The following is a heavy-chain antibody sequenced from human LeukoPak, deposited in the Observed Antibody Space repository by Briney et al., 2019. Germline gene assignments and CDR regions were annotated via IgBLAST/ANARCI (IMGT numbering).Heavy chain of an antibody. CDR1: GGSISSYY. CDR3: ARRGGGSSWP. Sequence: SETLSLTCTVSGGSISSYYWSWIRQPPGKGLEWIAEIDPSGSTYYNPSLKSRVTISADTSKNQFSLKLNSVTAADTAVYYCARRGGGSSWPWGQGTLVTVSS. V-gene: IGHV4-34*01. J-gene: IGHJ5*02. D-gene: IGHD6-13*01. CDR2: IDPSGST.